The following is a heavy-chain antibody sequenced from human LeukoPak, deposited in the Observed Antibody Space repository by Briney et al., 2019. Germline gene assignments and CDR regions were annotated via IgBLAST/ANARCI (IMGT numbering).Heavy chain of an antibody. D-gene: IGHD3-16*01. Sequence: KPSETLSLTCTVSGGSISTYYWGWIRQPPGKGLEWIGYIYYSGSTNYNPSLKSRVTISVDTSKKQFSLKLSSVTAADTAVYYCARGRLLMWFDPWGQGTLVTVSS. CDR2: IYYSGST. V-gene: IGHV4-59*12. J-gene: IGHJ5*02. CDR3: ARGRLLMWFDP. CDR1: GGSISTYY.